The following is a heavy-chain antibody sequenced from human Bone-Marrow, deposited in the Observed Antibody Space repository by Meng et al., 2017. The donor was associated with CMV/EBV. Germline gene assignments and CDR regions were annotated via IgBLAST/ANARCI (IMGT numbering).Heavy chain of an antibody. Sequence: SETLSPTCTVSGGSISSSSYYWGWIRQPPGKGLEWIGSIYYSGSTYYNPSLKSRVTISVDTSKNQLSLELSSVTAADTAVYYCAKGGHWNYGLDPWGQGTLVTVSS. D-gene: IGHD1-7*01. J-gene: IGHJ5*02. CDR3: AKGGHWNYGLDP. CDR2: IYYSGST. CDR1: GGSISSSSYY. V-gene: IGHV4-39*07.